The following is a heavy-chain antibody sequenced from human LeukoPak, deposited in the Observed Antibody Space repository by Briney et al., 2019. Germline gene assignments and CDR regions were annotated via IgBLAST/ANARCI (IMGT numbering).Heavy chain of an antibody. J-gene: IGHJ4*02. CDR3: ARVIPNSYYYDSSGYYCDY. Sequence: KLRETLSLTCTVSGGSTTSNYWSWIRQPPGKGLEWIGFIDHSGSTYYNPSLKSRVTISVDTSKNQFSLKLSSVTAADTAVYYCARVIPNSYYYDSSGYYCDYWGQGTLVTVSS. D-gene: IGHD3-22*01. CDR1: GGSTTSNY. V-gene: IGHV4-59*12. CDR2: IDHSGST.